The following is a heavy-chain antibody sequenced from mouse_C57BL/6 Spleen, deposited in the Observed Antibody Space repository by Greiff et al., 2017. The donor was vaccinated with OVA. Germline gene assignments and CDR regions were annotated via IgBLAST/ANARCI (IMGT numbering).Heavy chain of an antibody. D-gene: IGHD2-3*01. CDR2: IHPNSGST. CDR1: GYTFTSYW. Sequence: QVKLQQPGAELVKPGASVKLSCKASGYTFTSYWMHWVKQRPGQGLEWIGLIHPNSGSTNYNEKFKSKATLTVDKSSSTAYMQLSSLTSEDTAVYYCARRGDGYLFHYAMDYWGQGTSVTVSS. J-gene: IGHJ4*01. V-gene: IGHV1-64*01. CDR3: ARRGDGYLFHYAMDY.